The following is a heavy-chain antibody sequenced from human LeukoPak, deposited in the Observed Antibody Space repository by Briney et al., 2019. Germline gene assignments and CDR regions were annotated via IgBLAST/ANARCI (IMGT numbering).Heavy chain of an antibody. CDR1: GFTFSSYD. D-gene: IGHD3-3*01. Sequence: GGSLTLSCAASGFTFSSYDMNWVRQTPERGLEWIAFISSGGDVIKYADSVKDRFAISRDNAKKSLYLQMSSLRAEDTAFYYCASEFWGGYFDSWGQGTLVTVSS. CDR2: ISSGGDVI. V-gene: IGHV3-48*03. CDR3: ASEFWGGYFDS. J-gene: IGHJ4*02.